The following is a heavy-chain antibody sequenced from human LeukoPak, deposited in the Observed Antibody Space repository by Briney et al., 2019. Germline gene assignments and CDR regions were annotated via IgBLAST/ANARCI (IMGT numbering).Heavy chain of an antibody. CDR3: ARDRYGSGSYYKSWFDP. D-gene: IGHD3-10*01. J-gene: IGHJ5*02. Sequence: SSETLSLTCTVSGVSIGSYYWSWIRQPAGKGLEWIGRIYTSGSTNYNPSLKSRVTMSVDTSKNQFSLRLSSVTAANTAVYYCARDRYGSGSYYKSWFDPWGQGTLVTVSS. V-gene: IGHV4-4*07. CDR1: GVSIGSYY. CDR2: IYTSGST.